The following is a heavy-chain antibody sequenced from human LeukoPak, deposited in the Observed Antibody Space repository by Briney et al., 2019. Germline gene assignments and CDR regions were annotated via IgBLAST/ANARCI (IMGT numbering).Heavy chain of an antibody. D-gene: IGHD6-13*01. J-gene: IGHJ4*02. V-gene: IGHV1-46*01. CDR3: ARDIAAAGNLDY. CDR2: INPSGGST. Sequence: GALVKVSCKASGYTFTRHYMHWVRQAPGQGLEWMGIINPSGGSTSYAQKFQGRVTMTRDTSTSTVYMELSSLRSEDTAVYYCARDIAAAGNLDYWGQGTLVTVSS. CDR1: GYTFTRHY.